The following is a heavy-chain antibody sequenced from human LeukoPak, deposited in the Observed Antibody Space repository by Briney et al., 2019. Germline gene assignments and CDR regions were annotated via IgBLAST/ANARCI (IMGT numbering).Heavy chain of an antibody. J-gene: IGHJ6*03. CDR2: ISSSSSYI. D-gene: IGHD3-10*01. V-gene: IGHV3-21*01. Sequence: PGGSLRLSCAASGFTSSSYEMNWVRQAPGKGLEWVSSISSSSSYIYYADSVKGRFTISRDNAKNSLYLQMNSLRAEDTAVYYCARSDTDYGSGSYNYYYMDVWGKGTTVTISS. CDR1: GFTSSSYE. CDR3: ARSDTDYGSGSYNYYYMDV.